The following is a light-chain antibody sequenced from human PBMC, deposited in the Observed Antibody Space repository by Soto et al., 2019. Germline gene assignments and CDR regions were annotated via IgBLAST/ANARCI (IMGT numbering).Light chain of an antibody. CDR1: SSDIGSYNH. CDR3: ISYTDRQSYL. V-gene: IGLV2-14*03. Sequence: QSALTQPASVSGYPGQSITISCSGTSSDIGSYNHVAWYQQFPGKSPKLMIYAVSDRPSGVSDRFSGSKSGITASLTISGLQTEDEADYYCISYTDRQSYLFGTGTKLTVL. CDR2: AVS. J-gene: IGLJ1*01.